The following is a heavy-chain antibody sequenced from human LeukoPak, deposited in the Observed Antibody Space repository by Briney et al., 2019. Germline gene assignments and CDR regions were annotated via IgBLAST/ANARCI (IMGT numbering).Heavy chain of an antibody. V-gene: IGHV1-18*01. D-gene: IGHD3-10*01. J-gene: IGHJ5*02. Sequence: GASVKVSCKASGYTFTNYGISWVRQAPGRGLERMGWISAYNGNTNYAQKLQGRVTMTTDTSRSTGYMELRSLRSDDTAVYYCARDFPYNYGSGSPSNWFDPWGQGTLVTVSS. CDR1: GYTFTNYG. CDR3: ARDFPYNYGSGSPSNWFDP. CDR2: ISAYNGNT.